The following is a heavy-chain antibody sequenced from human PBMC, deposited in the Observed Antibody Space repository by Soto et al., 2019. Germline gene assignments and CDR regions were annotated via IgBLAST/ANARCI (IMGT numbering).Heavy chain of an antibody. CDR3: ARVGGYGGNSGLSCYFDY. CDR2: IYYSGST. J-gene: IGHJ4*02. V-gene: IGHV4-31*03. D-gene: IGHD4-17*01. Sequence: QVQLQESGPGLVKPSQTLSLPCTVSGGSISSGGYYWIWIRQHPGKRLEWIGYIYYSGSTYYNPSLKSRVTISVDTSKNQFSLKLSSVTAADTAVYYCARVGGYGGNSGLSCYFDYWGQGTLVTVSS. CDR1: GGSISSGGYY.